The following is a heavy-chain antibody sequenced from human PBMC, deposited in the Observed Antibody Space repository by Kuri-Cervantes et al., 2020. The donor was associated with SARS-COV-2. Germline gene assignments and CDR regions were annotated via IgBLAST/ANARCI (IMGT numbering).Heavy chain of an antibody. J-gene: IGHJ4*02. CDR3: ARERGIAAAGTNYFDY. CDR2: IYTSGST. V-gene: IGHV4-4*07. D-gene: IGHD6-13*01. Sequence: SETLSLTCTVSGGSISSYYWSWIRQPAGKGLEWIGRIYTSGSTNYNPSLKGRVTMSVDTSKNQFSLKLSSVTAADTAVYYCARERGIAAAGTNYFDYWGQGTLVTVSS. CDR1: GGSISSYY.